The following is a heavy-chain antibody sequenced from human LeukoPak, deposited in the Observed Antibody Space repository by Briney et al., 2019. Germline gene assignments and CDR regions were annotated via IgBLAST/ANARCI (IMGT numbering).Heavy chain of an antibody. V-gene: IGHV1-69*02. CDR3: ASGTTMVPTDY. J-gene: IGHJ4*02. CDR1: GGTFSSYS. Sequence: GASVKVSCKASGGTFSSYSISWVRQAPGQGLEWMGRINPYLGIANYAQRFQDRVTITADRSTSTAYMELSSLTSEDTAACYCASGTTMVPTDYWGQGTPVTVSS. CDR2: INPYLGIA. D-gene: IGHD5-18*01.